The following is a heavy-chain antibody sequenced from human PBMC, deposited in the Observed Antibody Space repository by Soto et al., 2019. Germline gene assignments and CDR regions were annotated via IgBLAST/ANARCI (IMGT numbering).Heavy chain of an antibody. CDR3: ARALGGDRGMVKGNFDY. CDR1: GASVSSSFYY. V-gene: IGHV4-61*01. CDR2: IYYSGST. D-gene: IGHD5-12*01. J-gene: IGHJ4*02. Sequence: PSETLSLTCTVSGASVSSSFYYWSWIRQPPGKGLEWIGYIYYSGSTFYSPSLKSRVTISVDTSKNQFSLKLSSVTAADTAVYYCARALGGDRGMVKGNFDYWGQGTLVTVSS.